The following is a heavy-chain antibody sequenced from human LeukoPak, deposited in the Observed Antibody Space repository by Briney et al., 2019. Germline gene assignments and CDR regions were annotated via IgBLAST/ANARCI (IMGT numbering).Heavy chain of an antibody. D-gene: IGHD2-2*01. Sequence: ASVKVSCKVSGYSLTELSIHWVRQAPGQGLEWMGIINPSGGSTSYAQKFQGRVTMTRDTSTSTVYMELSSLRSEDTAVYYCARTRGHCSSTSCYRSSYMDVWGKGTTVTVSS. J-gene: IGHJ6*03. CDR2: INPSGGST. CDR3: ARTRGHCSSTSCYRSSYMDV. V-gene: IGHV1-46*03. CDR1: GYSLTELS.